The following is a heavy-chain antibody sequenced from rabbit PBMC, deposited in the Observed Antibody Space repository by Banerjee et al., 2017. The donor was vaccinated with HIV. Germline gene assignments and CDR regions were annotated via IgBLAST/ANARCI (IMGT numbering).Heavy chain of an antibody. CDR3: ASTGSSHWNFNL. D-gene: IGHD8-1*01. J-gene: IGHJ4*01. Sequence: QEQLVESGGGLVQPEGSLTLTCKASGFDFSSNAMCWVRQAPGKGLEWIGCIDTASGSAYYATWAKGRFTGSKTSSTTVTLQMTSLTAADTATYFCASTGSSHWNFNLWGPGTLVTVS. CDR2: IDTASGSA. V-gene: IGHV1S45*01. CDR1: GFDFSSNA.